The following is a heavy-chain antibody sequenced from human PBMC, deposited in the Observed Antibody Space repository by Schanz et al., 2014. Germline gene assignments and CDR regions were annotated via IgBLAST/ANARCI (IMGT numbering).Heavy chain of an antibody. Sequence: QVQLVQSGGEVKTPGASVKVSCKASGYTFTRSGISWVRQAPGQGLEWMGWINTNTGNPTYAQGFTGRFVFSLDTSVSTAYLQISSLKAEDTAAYYCTTETIAMAGTFSIWGQGTLVTVSS. CDR2: INTNTGNP. CDR1: GYTFTRSG. CDR3: TTETIAMAGTFSI. D-gene: IGHD6-19*01. J-gene: IGHJ4*02. V-gene: IGHV7-4-1*02.